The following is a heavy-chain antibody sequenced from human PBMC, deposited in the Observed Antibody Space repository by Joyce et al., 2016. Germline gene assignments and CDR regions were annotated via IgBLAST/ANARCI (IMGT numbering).Heavy chain of an antibody. J-gene: IGHJ4*02. CDR3: ARGNDYIWGSYRSGIDY. D-gene: IGHD3-16*02. CDR1: GYTFSGHY. CDR2: INCNSGGT. Sequence: QVQLVQFGAEVKKPGASVKVSCKASGYTFSGHYMHWVRQAPGQGLEWMGRINCNSGGTNYAPKFQGRFTMTRDTSISTGYMELSKLRSDDTAVYYCARGNDYIWGSYRSGIDYWGLGTLVTVSS. V-gene: IGHV1-2*06.